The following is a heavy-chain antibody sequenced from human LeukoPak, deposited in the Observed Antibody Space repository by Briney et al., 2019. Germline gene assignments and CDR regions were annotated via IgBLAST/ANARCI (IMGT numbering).Heavy chain of an antibody. CDR2: ISFSSTTI. J-gene: IGHJ4*02. CDR3: ARVPHDYSDYVAY. CDR1: GFTFVSYA. Sequence: PGGSLRLSCATSGFTFVSYAMTWVRQAPGKGLEWVAYISFSSTTIFYADFVKGRFTISRDNAQNSLYLQMSSLRAEDTAVYYCARVPHDYSDYVAYWGQGTLVTVSS. D-gene: IGHD4-11*01. V-gene: IGHV3-48*04.